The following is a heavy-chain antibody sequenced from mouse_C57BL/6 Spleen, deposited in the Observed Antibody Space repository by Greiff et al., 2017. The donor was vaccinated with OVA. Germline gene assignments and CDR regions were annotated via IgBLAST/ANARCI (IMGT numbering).Heavy chain of an antibody. CDR2: IYPSDSET. V-gene: IGHV1-61*01. CDR3: ARRTTVVANYFDY. J-gene: IGHJ2*01. CDR1: GYTFTSYW. D-gene: IGHD1-1*01. Sequence: VQLQQPGAELVRPGSSVKLSCKASGYTFTSYWMDWVKQRPGQGLEWIGNIYPSDSETHYNQKFKDKATLTVDKSSSTAYMQLSSLTSEDSAVYYCARRTTVVANYFDYWGQGTTLTVSS.